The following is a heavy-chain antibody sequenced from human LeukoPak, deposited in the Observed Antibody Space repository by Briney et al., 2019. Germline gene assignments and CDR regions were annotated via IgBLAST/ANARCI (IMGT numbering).Heavy chain of an antibody. CDR1: GFTVSSNY. J-gene: IGHJ4*02. V-gene: IGHV3-74*01. CDR3: ARGPGGYDFWSGYTPSGYFDY. CDR2: INSDGSST. D-gene: IGHD3-3*01. Sequence: GGSLRLSCAASGFTVSSNYMSWVRQAPGKGLVWVSRINSDGSSTSYADSVKGRFTISRDNAKNTLYLQMNSLRAEDTAVYYCARGPGGYDFWSGYTPSGYFDYWGQGTLVTVSS.